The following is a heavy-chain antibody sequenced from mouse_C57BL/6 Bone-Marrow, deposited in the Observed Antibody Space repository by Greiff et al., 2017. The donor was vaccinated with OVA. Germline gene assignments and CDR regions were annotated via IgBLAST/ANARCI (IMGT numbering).Heavy chain of an antibody. Sequence: QVQLQQPGAELVRPGTSVKLSCKASGYTFTSYWMHWVKQRPGQGLEWIGVIEPSDSYTNYNQKFKGKATLTVDTSSSTAYMQLSSLTSEDSAVYYCAREGYDYDGDFDYWGQGTTLTVSS. CDR3: AREGYDYDGDFDY. CDR1: GYTFTSYW. V-gene: IGHV1-59*01. CDR2: IEPSDSYT. J-gene: IGHJ2*01. D-gene: IGHD2-4*01.